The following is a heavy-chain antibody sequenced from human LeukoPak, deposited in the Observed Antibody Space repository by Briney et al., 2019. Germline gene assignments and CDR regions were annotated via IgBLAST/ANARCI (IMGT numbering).Heavy chain of an antibody. CDR1: GYTFTNHW. V-gene: IGHV5-51*01. Sequence: GGSLKISCKGSGYTFTNHWIGWVRQMPGKGLEWMGIIYPSDSDTRYSPSFQGQVTISADKSISTAYLQWSSLKASDTAMYYCARQGRQRLVVVGETYFDYWGQGTLVTVSS. CDR2: IYPSDSDT. J-gene: IGHJ4*02. CDR3: ARQGRQRLVVVGETYFDY. D-gene: IGHD6-19*01.